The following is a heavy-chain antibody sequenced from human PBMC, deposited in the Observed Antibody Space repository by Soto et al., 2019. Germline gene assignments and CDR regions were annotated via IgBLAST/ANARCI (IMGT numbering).Heavy chain of an antibody. D-gene: IGHD6-13*01. Sequence: GESLKISCKGSGYSFTSYWISWVRQMPGKGLEWMGRIDPSDSYTNYSPSFQGNVTISADKSISTAYLQWSSLKASDTAMYYCARLLIAERHYYYYGMDVWGQGTTVTVSS. CDR1: GYSFTSYW. V-gene: IGHV5-10-1*01. CDR2: IDPSDSYT. J-gene: IGHJ6*02. CDR3: ARLLIAERHYYYYGMDV.